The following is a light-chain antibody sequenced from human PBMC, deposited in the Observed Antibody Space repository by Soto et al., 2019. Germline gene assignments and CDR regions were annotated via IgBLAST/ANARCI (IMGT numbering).Light chain of an antibody. J-gene: IGKJ5*01. CDR3: QKNFSIPIT. CDR1: QDIANF. Sequence: LMTQSPSSLSSFFGDSVTITCRASQDIANFLAWYQQKTGKVPKILIYAESTLQSGVPYRFSGSGSGTDLNLTITGLQPADFATYYCQKNFSIPITCGQGTRLEIK. CDR2: AES. V-gene: IGKV1-27*01.